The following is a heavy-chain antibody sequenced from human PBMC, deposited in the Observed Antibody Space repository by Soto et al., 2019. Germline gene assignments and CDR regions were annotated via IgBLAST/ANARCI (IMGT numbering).Heavy chain of an antibody. Sequence: PSEMLSLTCTVSGGYIRSGDYSWSWVRQSPGKGLEWIGHIYNSGITYYNPSLKSRVVISIDTSRNQFSLRLNSLTAADRAVYFCARGVTVFGLVSRFWFDPWGQGTVVTVSS. CDR3: ARGVTVFGLVSRFWFDP. J-gene: IGHJ5*02. D-gene: IGHD3-3*01. V-gene: IGHV4-30-4*01. CDR1: GGYIRSGDYS. CDR2: IYNSGIT.